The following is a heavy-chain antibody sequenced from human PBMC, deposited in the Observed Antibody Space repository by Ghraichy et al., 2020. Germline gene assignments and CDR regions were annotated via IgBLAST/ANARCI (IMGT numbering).Heavy chain of an antibody. D-gene: IGHD4-23*01. Sequence: SETLSLTCTVSGASLSSGYNYWAWVRQPPGGVLEWIGSIYYVGSASYNPSLRSRITMSVDTSRNQVFLRMTSVTAADTAVYYCARNSSSTPCLPVGAFDLWGHGTTVIVSS. V-gene: IGHV4-39*01. CDR3: ARNSSSTPCLPVGAFDL. CDR2: IYYVGSA. J-gene: IGHJ3*01. CDR1: GASLSSGYNY.